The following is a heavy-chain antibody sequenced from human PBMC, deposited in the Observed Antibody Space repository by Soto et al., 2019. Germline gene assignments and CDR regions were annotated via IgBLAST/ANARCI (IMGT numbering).Heavy chain of an antibody. Sequence: PSETLSLTCTVSGGSISSYYWSWIRQPPGKGLEWIGYIYYSGSTNYNPSLKSRVTISVDTSKNQFSLKLSSVTAADTAVYYCATRGDFWSGYSDYWGQGTLVTVSS. V-gene: IGHV4-59*01. J-gene: IGHJ4*02. CDR3: ATRGDFWSGYSDY. D-gene: IGHD3-3*01. CDR2: IYYSGST. CDR1: GGSISSYY.